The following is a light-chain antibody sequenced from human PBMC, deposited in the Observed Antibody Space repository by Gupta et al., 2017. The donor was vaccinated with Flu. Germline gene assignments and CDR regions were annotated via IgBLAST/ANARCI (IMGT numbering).Light chain of an antibody. CDR3: QQYNIWPLWT. J-gene: IGKJ1*01. CDR1: QSIYTN. CDR2: GAS. V-gene: IGKV3-15*01. Sequence: ATLSVSPGERVTLSCRASQSIYTNLAWYQQKPGRAPRLLIYGASTRATGIPARFSGSGSGTEFTLTISSLQSEDFAVYYCQQYNIWPLWTFGQGTKVEIK.